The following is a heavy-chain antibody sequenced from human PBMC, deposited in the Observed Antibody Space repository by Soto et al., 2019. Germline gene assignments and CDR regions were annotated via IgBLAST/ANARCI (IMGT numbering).Heavy chain of an antibody. J-gene: IGHJ4*02. D-gene: IGHD2-15*01. Sequence: QVQLQQWGAGLLKPSETLSLTCAVYGGSFSGYYWSWIRQPPGKGLEWIGEINHSGSTNYNPSLKSRVTISVDTSKNQFSLKLSSVTAADTAVYYCASGRHCSGGSCSVDYWGQGTLVTVSS. CDR2: INHSGST. CDR1: GGSFSGYY. CDR3: ASGRHCSGGSCSVDY. V-gene: IGHV4-34*01.